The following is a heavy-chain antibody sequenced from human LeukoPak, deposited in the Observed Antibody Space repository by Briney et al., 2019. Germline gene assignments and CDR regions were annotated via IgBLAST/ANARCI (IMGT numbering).Heavy chain of an antibody. CDR3: AKSNGYGLVDI. CDR2: IFYSGST. J-gene: IGHJ3*02. D-gene: IGHD3-10*01. V-gene: IGHV4-4*02. CDR1: GDSISSNYW. Sequence: SETLSLTCAVSGDSISSNYWWTWVRQPPGKGLEWIGNIFYSGSTYYSPSLKSRVTISLDTSRNQFSLKLTSVTAADTAVYYCAKSNGYGLVDIWGQGTMVTVSS.